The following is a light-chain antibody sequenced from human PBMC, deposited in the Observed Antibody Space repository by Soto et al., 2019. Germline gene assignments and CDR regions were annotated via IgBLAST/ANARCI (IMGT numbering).Light chain of an antibody. CDR3: SSYAGSNNLV. Sequence: QSALTQPPSASGSPGQSVTISCTGTSSDVGGYNYVSWYQQHPGKAPKLMIYEVSKRPSGVPDRFSGSKSGNTASLTVSGAPAEDEADYCCSSYAGSNNLVFGTGTKLTVL. J-gene: IGLJ1*01. CDR2: EVS. CDR1: SSDVGGYNY. V-gene: IGLV2-8*01.